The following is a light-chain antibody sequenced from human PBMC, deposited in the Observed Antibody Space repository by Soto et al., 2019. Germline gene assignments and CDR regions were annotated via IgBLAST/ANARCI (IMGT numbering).Light chain of an antibody. J-gene: IGKJ2*01. CDR2: DAS. V-gene: IGKV1-33*01. CDR3: QQYDNIPYT. Sequence: DIQMTQSPSSLSASVGDRVTITCQASQDISNYLNWYQHKPGKAPKLLIYDASNLETGVPSRFSGSGSGTDFTFTISSLQPEDIATYYCQQYDNIPYTFGQGTKREIK. CDR1: QDISNY.